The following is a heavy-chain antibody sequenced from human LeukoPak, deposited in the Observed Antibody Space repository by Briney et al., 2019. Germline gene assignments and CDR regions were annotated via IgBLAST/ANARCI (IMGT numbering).Heavy chain of an antibody. J-gene: IGHJ4*02. CDR1: GYSFTSYW. CDR2: IYPGDSDT. D-gene: IGHD2-15*01. CDR3: ARRGYCSGGSCYYFDY. V-gene: IGHV5-51*01. Sequence: GESLKISCKGSGYSFTSYWIGWVRQMPGKGLEWMGIIYPGDSDTRYSPPFQGQVTISADKSISTAYLQWSSLKASDTAMYYCARRGYCSGGSCYYFDYWGQGTLVTVSS.